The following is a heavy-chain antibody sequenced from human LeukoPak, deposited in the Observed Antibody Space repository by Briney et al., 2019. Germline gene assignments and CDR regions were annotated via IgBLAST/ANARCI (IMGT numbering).Heavy chain of an antibody. Sequence: SVKVSCKASGGTFSSYAISWARQAPGQGLEWMGGIIPIFGTANYAQKFQGRVTITTDESTSTAYMELSSLRSEDTAVYYCARVVDTAMKNYYYYYMDVWGKGTTVTVSS. CDR1: GGTFSSYA. CDR2: IIPIFGTA. J-gene: IGHJ6*03. V-gene: IGHV1-69*05. D-gene: IGHD5-18*01. CDR3: ARVVDTAMKNYYYYYMDV.